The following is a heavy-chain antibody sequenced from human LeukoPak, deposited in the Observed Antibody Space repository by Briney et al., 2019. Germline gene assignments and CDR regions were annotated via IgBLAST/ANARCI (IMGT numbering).Heavy chain of an antibody. CDR3: ARLGGSYNYYYYYMDV. D-gene: IGHD1-26*01. Sequence: SETLSLTCAVYGGSFSGYYWSWIRQPPGKGLEWIGEINHSGSTNYNPSLKSRVTISVDTSKNQFSLKLSSVTAADTAVYYCARLGGSYNYYYYYMDVWGKGTTVTVSS. V-gene: IGHV4-34*01. J-gene: IGHJ6*03. CDR2: INHSGST. CDR1: GGSFSGYY.